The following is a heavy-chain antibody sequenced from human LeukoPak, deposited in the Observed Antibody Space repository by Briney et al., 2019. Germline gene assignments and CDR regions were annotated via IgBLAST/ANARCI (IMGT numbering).Heavy chain of an antibody. CDR2: IYSSGST. Sequence: SETLSLTCTVSGGSISSSSYCWGWIRQSPGQGLEWIGSIYSSGSTYYNPSLKSRVTISIDTSKNQLSLKMSSVTAADTALYYCASNEWSGYYFDYWGQGTLVTVSS. V-gene: IGHV4-39*01. CDR1: GGSISSSSYC. J-gene: IGHJ4*02. D-gene: IGHD3-3*01. CDR3: ASNEWSGYYFDY.